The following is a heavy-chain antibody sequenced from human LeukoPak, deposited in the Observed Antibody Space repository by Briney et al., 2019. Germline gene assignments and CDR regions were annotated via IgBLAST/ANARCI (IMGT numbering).Heavy chain of an antibody. CDR3: AGDLRGSSGYNWFDP. CDR1: GGTFSSYA. CDR2: IIPIFGTA. J-gene: IGHJ5*02. D-gene: IGHD3-22*01. Sequence: SVKVSCKASGGTFSSYAISWVRQAPGQGLEWMGGIIPIFGTANYAQKFQGRVTITTDESTSTAYMELSSLRSEDTAVYYCAGDLRGSSGYNWFDPWGQGTLVTVSS. V-gene: IGHV1-69*05.